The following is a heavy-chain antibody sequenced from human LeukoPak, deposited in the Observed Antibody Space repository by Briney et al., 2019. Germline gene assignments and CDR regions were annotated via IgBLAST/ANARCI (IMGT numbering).Heavy chain of an antibody. Sequence: GGSLRLSCAASGFTFSSYAMSWVRQAPGKGLEWVSAISGSGGSTYYADSVKGRFTISRDNSKNTLYLQMSSLRAEDTAVYYCAKDSGGTLNCFDLWGQGTLVTVSS. CDR3: AKDSGGTLNCFDL. V-gene: IGHV3-23*01. CDR2: ISGSGGST. J-gene: IGHJ5*02. CDR1: GFTFSSYA. D-gene: IGHD1-26*01.